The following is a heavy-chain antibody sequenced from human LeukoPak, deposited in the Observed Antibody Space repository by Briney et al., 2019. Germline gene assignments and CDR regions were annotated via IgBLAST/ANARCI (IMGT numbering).Heavy chain of an antibody. V-gene: IGHV3-11*04. D-gene: IGHD5-12*01. CDR1: GFIFSDYY. CDR3: ARVKEASAFDI. J-gene: IGHJ3*02. Sequence: GGSLRLSCAASGFIFSDYYMSWIRQAPGKGLEWVSYISSSSSTIYYADSVKGRFTISRDNAKNSLYLQMNSLRAEDTAVYYCARVKEASAFDIWGQGTMVTVSS. CDR2: ISSSSSTI.